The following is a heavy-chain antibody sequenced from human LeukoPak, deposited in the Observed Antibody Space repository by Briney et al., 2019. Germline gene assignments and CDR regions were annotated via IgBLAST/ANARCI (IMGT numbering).Heavy chain of an antibody. CDR3: ARSGYYNPNYFDS. V-gene: IGHV3-53*01. CDR1: GFTVSTNY. D-gene: IGHD3-9*01. CDR2: VYVGGDI. Sequence: GGSLRLSCTASGFTVSTNYMSWARQAPGKGLEWVSLVYVGGDIYYADSVKGRFTISRDNSKNTLFLQMNSLRADDTALYYCARSGYYNPNYFDSWGQGTLVTVSS. J-gene: IGHJ4*02.